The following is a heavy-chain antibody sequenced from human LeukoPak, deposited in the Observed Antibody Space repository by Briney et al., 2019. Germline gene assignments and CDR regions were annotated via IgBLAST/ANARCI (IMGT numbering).Heavy chain of an antibody. CDR1: GGSISSGGYS. D-gene: IGHD6-13*01. V-gene: IGHV4-30-2*01. CDR2: IYHSGST. Sequence: SQTLSLTCAVSGGSISSGGYSWSWIRQPPGKGLEWIGYIYHSGSTYYNPSLKSRVTISVGRSKNPFSLKLSSVTAADTAVYYCARAHSSSWYTFDPWGQGTLVTVSS. CDR3: ARAHSSSWYTFDP. J-gene: IGHJ5*02.